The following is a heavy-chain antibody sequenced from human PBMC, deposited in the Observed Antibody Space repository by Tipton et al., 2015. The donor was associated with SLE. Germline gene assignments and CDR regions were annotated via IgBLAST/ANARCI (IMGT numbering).Heavy chain of an antibody. D-gene: IGHD3-16*01. CDR1: GGSISTYY. V-gene: IGHV4-59*12. CDR2: IYYSGST. J-gene: IGHJ4*02. CDR3: ARGDTVFDY. Sequence: TLSLTCTVSGGSISTYYWSWIRQPPGKGLEWIGYIYYSGSTNYNPSLKSRVTISVDTSKNQFSLKLSSVTAADTAVYYCARGDTVFDYWGQGTLVTVSS.